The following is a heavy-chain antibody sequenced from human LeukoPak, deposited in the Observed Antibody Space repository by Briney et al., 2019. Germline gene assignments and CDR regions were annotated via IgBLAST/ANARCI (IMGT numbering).Heavy chain of an antibody. V-gene: IGHV1-8*01. CDR3: ARGHMVALHLFDF. CDR2: MNPNSGNT. D-gene: IGHD2-21*01. J-gene: IGHJ4*02. CDR1: GYTFTSYD. Sequence: ASVKVSCKASGYTFTSYDINWVRQATGQGLEWMGWMNPNSGNTGYAQKFQGRVTMTRNTSISTAYMELSNLRSDDMAVYYCARGHMVALHLFDFWGQGTLVTVSS.